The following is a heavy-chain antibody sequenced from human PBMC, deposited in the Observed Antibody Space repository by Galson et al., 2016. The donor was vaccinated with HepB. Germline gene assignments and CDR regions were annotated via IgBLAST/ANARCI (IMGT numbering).Heavy chain of an antibody. CDR3: ARDFILTSPV. CDR2: ISFDGGNK. D-gene: IGHD2-2*01. J-gene: IGHJ4*02. CDR1: GFTFSNYA. V-gene: IGHV3-30*04. Sequence: SLRLSCAASGFTFSNYAIHWVRQAPGKGLEWVAVISFDGGNKYYADSVKGRFTVSRDNSRGSLYMEMNSLRPDDTAVYYCARDFILTSPVWGQGTLVTVSS.